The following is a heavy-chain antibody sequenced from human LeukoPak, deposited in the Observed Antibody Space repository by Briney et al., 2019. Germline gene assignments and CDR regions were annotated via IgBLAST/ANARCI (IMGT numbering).Heavy chain of an antibody. V-gene: IGHV4-30-2*01. J-gene: IGHJ4*02. CDR3: AGDYGSGSYRFDY. Sequence: LRLSCAASGFTFDDYAMHWIRQPPGKGLEWIGYIYHRGSTLYNPSLKSRVAISLDRSKNQFSLKLSSVTAADTAVYYCAGDYGSGSYRFDYWGQGTLVTVSS. CDR1: GFTFDDYA. D-gene: IGHD3-10*01. CDR2: IYHRGST.